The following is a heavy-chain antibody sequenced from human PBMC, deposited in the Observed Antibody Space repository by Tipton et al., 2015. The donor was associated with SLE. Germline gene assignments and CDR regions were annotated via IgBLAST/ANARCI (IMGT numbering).Heavy chain of an antibody. CDR3: ARDVVGYSGSSKGYYFDY. D-gene: IGHD1-26*01. CDR2: ISYDGSNK. V-gene: IGHV3-30*04. CDR1: GFTFSSYA. J-gene: IGHJ4*02. Sequence: SLRLSCAASGFTFSSYAMHWVRQAPGKGLEWVAVISYDGSNKYYADSVKGRFTISRDNSKNTLYLQMNSLRAEDTAVYYCARDVVGYSGSSKGYYFDYWGQGTLVTVSS.